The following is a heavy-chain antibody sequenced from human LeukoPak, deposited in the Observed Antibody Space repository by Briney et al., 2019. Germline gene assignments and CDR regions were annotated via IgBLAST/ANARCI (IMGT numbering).Heavy chain of an antibody. D-gene: IGHD2-21*01. CDR2: ITSTSSST. Sequence: GGSLRLSCAASGFTFTTYDMNWVRQAPGKGLEWVSSITSTSSSTYYADSLKGRFTISRDNAKNSLYLQMNNLRAEDTAVYYCGRDCGGACYMDVWGKGTTVTVSS. J-gene: IGHJ6*03. V-gene: IGHV3-21*01. CDR1: GFTFTTYD. CDR3: GRDCGGACYMDV.